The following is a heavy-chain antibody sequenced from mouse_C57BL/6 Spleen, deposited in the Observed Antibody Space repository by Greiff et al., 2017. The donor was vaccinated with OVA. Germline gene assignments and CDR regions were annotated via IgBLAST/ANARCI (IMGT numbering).Heavy chain of an antibody. CDR1: GYSITSGYY. Sequence: EVKLEESGPGLVKPSQSLSLTCSVTGYSITSGYYWNWIRQFPGNKLEWMGYISYDGSNNYNPSLKNRISITRDTSKNQFFLKLNSVTTEDTDTYYCARDRYWGQGTTLTVSS. J-gene: IGHJ2*01. CDR3: ARDRY. CDR2: ISYDGSN. V-gene: IGHV3-6*01.